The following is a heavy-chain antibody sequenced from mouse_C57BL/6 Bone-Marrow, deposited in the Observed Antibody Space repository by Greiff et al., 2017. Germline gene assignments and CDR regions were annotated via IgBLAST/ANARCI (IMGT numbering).Heavy chain of an antibody. D-gene: IGHD2-3*01. CDR1: GFNIKDDY. V-gene: IGHV14-4*01. Sequence: VQLQQSGAELVRPGASVKLSCTASGFNIKDDYIHWVKQRPEQGLEWIGWIDPEIGDTESALKFQGKATITSDTSSNTAYLQLSSLPSEDTAVYYCSSFDGNYFDFWGQGTPLTVAS. CDR2: IDPEIGDT. J-gene: IGHJ2*01. CDR3: SSFDGNYFDF.